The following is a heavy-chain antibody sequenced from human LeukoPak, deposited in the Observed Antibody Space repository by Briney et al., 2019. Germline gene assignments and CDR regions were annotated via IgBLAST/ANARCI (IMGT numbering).Heavy chain of an antibody. CDR2: IYYSEST. Sequence: SETLSLTSTVSGGSSSSYYWSWIRQPPGKGLEWIGYIYYSESTNYNPSLKSRVTISVDTSKNQFSLKLSSVTAADTAVYYCARHDGYCSGGSCYSDPDDAFDIWGQGTMVTVSS. CDR1: GGSSSSYY. J-gene: IGHJ3*02. CDR3: ARHDGYCSGGSCYSDPDDAFDI. D-gene: IGHD2-15*01. V-gene: IGHV4-59*08.